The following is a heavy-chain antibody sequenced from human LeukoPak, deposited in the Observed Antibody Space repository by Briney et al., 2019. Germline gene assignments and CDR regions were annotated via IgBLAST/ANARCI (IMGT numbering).Heavy chain of an antibody. V-gene: IGHV3-49*03. Sequence: QPGGSLRLSCTASGFTFGDHGLNWFRQAPGKGLEWVGFIRSKAYGGTAEYAASVKGRFTISRDDPENIAYVEMNSLKSEDTAVYYCARDLRAVAHDFDCWGQGTLVTVSS. J-gene: IGHJ4*02. CDR2: IRSKAYGGTA. D-gene: IGHD6-19*01. CDR1: GFTFGDHG. CDR3: ARDLRAVAHDFDC.